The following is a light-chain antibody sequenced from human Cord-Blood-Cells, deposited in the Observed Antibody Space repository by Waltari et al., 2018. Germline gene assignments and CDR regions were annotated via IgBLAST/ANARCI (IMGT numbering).Light chain of an antibody. CDR3: QQRSNWPIT. CDR2: DAS. J-gene: IGKJ3*01. V-gene: IGKV3-11*01. Sequence: EIVLTQSPATLSLSPGERATLSCRASQSVSSDLAWYQQEPGQAPRLLIYDASNRATGIPARFSGSGSGTDFTLTISSLEPEDFAVYYCQQRSNWPITFGPGTKVDIK. CDR1: QSVSSD.